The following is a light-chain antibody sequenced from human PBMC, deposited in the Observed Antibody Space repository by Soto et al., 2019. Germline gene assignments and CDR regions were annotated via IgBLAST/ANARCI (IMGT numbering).Light chain of an antibody. CDR3: LQYNSYSWT. Sequence: DIQLTQSPSFLSASVGDRVTITCRASQGISSYLAWYQQKPGKAPTLLIYAASTLQSGVPSRFSGSGSGTEFTLTITSLQPEDFATYYCLQYNSYSWTFGQGTKVDI. V-gene: IGKV1-9*01. J-gene: IGKJ1*01. CDR1: QGISSY. CDR2: AAS.